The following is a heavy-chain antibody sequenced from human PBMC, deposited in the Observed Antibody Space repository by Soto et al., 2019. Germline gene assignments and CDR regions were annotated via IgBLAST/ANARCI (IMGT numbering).Heavy chain of an antibody. CDR2: IYPGDSDT. J-gene: IGHJ6*02. CDR1: GYSFTSYW. V-gene: IGHV5-51*01. D-gene: IGHD2-21*02. Sequence: GESLKISCKGSGYSFTSYWIGWVRQMPGKGLEWMGIIYPGDSDTRYSPSFQGQVTISADKSISTAYLQWSSLKASDTAMYYCARRYCGGDCYHEVYGMDVCGQGTTVTVSS. CDR3: ARRYCGGDCYHEVYGMDV.